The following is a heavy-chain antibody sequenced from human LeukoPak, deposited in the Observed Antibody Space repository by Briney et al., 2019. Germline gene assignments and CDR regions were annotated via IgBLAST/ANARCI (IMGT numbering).Heavy chain of an antibody. D-gene: IGHD2-21*02. J-gene: IGHJ4*02. V-gene: IGHV3-21*01. CDR3: ARQVYCGGDCYYSTPVDY. CDR2: ISSSGSYI. CDR1: GFTFSSYS. Sequence: GGSLRLSCAASGFTFSSYSMNRVRQAPGKGLEWVSSISSSGSYIYYADSVKGRFTISRDNAKNSLYLQMNSLRAEDTAVYYCARQVYCGGDCYYSTPVDYWGQGTLITVSS.